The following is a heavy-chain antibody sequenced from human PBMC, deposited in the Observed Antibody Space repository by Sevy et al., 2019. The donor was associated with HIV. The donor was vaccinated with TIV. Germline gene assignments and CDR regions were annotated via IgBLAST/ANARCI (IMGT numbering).Heavy chain of an antibody. J-gene: IGHJ4*02. CDR1: GFTFSSYA. D-gene: IGHD3-16*02. CDR3: ARESTNNYDYVWGSYRRSEATFDY. V-gene: IGHV3-30-3*01. Sequence: GGSLRLSCAASGFTFSSYAMHWVRQAPGKGLEWVAVISYDGSTKYYADSVKGRFTISRDNSKNTLYLQMNSLRAEDTAVYYCARESTNNYDYVWGSYRRSEATFDYWGQGTLVTVSS. CDR2: ISYDGSTK.